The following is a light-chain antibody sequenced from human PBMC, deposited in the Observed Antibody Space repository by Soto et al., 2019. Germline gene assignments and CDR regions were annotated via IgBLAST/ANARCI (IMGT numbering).Light chain of an antibody. CDR3: QQYGSSPGT. V-gene: IGKV3-11*01. Sequence: EIVLTQSPATLSLCPGERVTLSCRASQSVSSHLAWYQQKPGQALRLLIYDASKRPTGIPARFSGSGSGTDFTLTISSLEPEDFAVYYCQQYGSSPGTFGQGTKVDIK. J-gene: IGKJ1*01. CDR1: QSVSSH. CDR2: DAS.